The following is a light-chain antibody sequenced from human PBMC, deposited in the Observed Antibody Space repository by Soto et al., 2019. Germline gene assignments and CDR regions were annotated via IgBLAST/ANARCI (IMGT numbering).Light chain of an antibody. CDR2: GAS. Sequence: EIVMTQSPATLSVSPGERDTISCRASQSVSSNLAWYQQKPCQAPRLLIYGASTRATGIPARFSGSGSGTEFTLTISSLQSEDFAVYYCQQYNNWPPWTFGQGTKVDIK. V-gene: IGKV3-15*01. CDR3: QQYNNWPPWT. CDR1: QSVSSN. J-gene: IGKJ1*01.